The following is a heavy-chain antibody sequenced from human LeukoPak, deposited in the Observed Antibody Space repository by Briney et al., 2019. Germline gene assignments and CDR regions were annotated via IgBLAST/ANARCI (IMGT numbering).Heavy chain of an antibody. CDR1: GDSITGYY. CDR3: ARGIAFDI. CDR2: INHSGST. J-gene: IGHJ3*02. Sequence: PSETLSLTCSVSGDSITGYYWSWIRQPPGKGLEWIGEINHSGSTNYNPSLKSRVTISVDTSKNQFSLKLSSVTAADTAVYYCARGIAFDIWGQGTMVTVSS. V-gene: IGHV4-34*01.